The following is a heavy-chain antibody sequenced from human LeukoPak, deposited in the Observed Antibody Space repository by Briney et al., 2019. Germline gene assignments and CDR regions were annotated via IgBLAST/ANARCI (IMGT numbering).Heavy chain of an antibody. CDR2: INHSGST. Sequence: PSETLSLTCAVYGGSFSGYYWSWIRQPPGKGLEWIGEINHSGSTNYNPSLKSRVTISVDTSKNQFSLKLSSVTAADTAVYYCARAAPLMDVWGKETTVTVSS. CDR3: ARAAPLMDV. J-gene: IGHJ6*03. CDR1: GGSFSGYY. V-gene: IGHV4-34*01.